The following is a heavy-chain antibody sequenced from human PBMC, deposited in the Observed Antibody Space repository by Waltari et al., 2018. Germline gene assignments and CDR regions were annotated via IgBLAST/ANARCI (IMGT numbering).Heavy chain of an antibody. D-gene: IGHD2-21*01. CDR2: SNESGYP. CDR1: SGSLSGRW. CDR3: ARHRHPGNSFDM. V-gene: IGHV4-34*01. J-gene: IGHJ3*02. Sequence: QVQLQQRGAGLLRPSETLSLTCAVDSGSLSGRWWSRIRQPPGKGREWMGESNESGYPYYKPSLRSRAAISVDTSRNQFSLKLSFVTAADTGVYYCARHRHPGNSFDMWGQGTVTVSS.